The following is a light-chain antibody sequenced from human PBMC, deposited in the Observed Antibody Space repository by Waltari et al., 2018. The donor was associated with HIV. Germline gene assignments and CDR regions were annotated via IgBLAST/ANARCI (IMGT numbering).Light chain of an antibody. V-gene: IGLV1-44*01. CDR3: AAWDDILKGV. Sequence: QSVLTQPPSASGTPGQRVTIPCSGRSSNIGSNPVNWYQQLPGMASKLRMYSNNRRPSGVPDRFAGTKSVTSASRVISGLQSEDEGDYYCAAWDDILKGVFGGGTKLTVL. CDR2: SNN. J-gene: IGLJ3*02. CDR1: SSNIGSNP.